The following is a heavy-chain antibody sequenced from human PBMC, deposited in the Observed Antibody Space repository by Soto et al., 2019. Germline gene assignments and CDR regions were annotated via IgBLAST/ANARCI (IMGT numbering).Heavy chain of an antibody. CDR1: GFTFTSSA. V-gene: IGHV1-58*01. J-gene: IGHJ4*02. D-gene: IGHD3-22*01. Sequence: ASVKVSCKASGFTFTSSAVQWVRQARGQRLEWIGWIVVGSGNTNYAQKFQERVTITRDMSTSTAYMELSSLRSEDTAVYCCAARGYDSSGYYEYYFDYWGQGTLVTVSS. CDR3: AARGYDSSGYYEYYFDY. CDR2: IVVGSGNT.